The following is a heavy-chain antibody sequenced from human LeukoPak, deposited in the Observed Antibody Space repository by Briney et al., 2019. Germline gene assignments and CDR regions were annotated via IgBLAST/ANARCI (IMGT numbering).Heavy chain of an antibody. J-gene: IGHJ4*02. CDR3: ARDAHIVRGVNPLDY. CDR1: GFTFSSYS. Sequence: PGGSLRLSCAASGFTFSSYSMNWVRQAPGKGLEWISYVSYSSSTIYYAGSVKGRFTISRDNAKNSLYLQMNSLRDEDTAVYYCARDAHIVRGVNPLDYWGQGTLVTVSS. CDR2: VSYSSSTI. V-gene: IGHV3-48*02. D-gene: IGHD3-10*01.